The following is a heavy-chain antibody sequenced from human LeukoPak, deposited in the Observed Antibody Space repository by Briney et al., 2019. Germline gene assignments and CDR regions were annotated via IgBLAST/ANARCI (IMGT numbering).Heavy chain of an antibody. J-gene: IGHJ6*03. V-gene: IGHV4-39*07. CDR1: GDSISSSSYY. CDR3: ARVATPTYYYYYYMDV. CDR2: IYYSGST. Sequence: SETLSLTCSVSGDSISSSSYYWGWIRQPPGKGLEWIGSIYYSGSTYYNPSLKSRVTISVDTSKNQFSLKLSSVTAADTAVYYCARVATPTYYYYYYMDVWGKGTTVTVSS.